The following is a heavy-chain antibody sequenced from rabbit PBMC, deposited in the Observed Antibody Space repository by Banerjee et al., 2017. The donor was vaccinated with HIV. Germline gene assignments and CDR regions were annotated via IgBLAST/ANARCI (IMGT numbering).Heavy chain of an antibody. V-gene: IGHV1S40*01. CDR1: GFSVSSSYW. CDR3: ARDRDTGTVYYFDL. CDR2: IYGGSSPAT. Sequence: QSSEESGGDLVKPGASLTLTCTASGFSVSSSYWTCWVRQAPGKGLEWIACIYGGSSPATYYATERNGRFNISKTVATAVPLQLTSLTAADTATNVGARDRDTGTVYYFDLWGPCTLVTVS. J-gene: IGHJ4*01. D-gene: IGHD7-1*01.